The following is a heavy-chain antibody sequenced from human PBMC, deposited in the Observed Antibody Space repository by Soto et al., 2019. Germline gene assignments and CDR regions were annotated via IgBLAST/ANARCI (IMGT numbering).Heavy chain of an antibody. CDR3: ARDLQGGQGVTGY. Sequence: ASVKVSCKASGGTFSSYAISWVRQAPGQGLEWMGGIIPIFGTANYAQKFQGRVTITADESTSTAYMELSSLRSEDTAVYYCARDLQGGQGVTGYWGQGTLVTVSS. J-gene: IGHJ4*02. V-gene: IGHV1-69*13. D-gene: IGHD5-18*01. CDR1: GGTFSSYA. CDR2: IIPIFGTA.